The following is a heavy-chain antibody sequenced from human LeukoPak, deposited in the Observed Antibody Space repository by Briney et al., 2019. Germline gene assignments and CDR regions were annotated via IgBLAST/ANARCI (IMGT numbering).Heavy chain of an antibody. CDR2: ICGSGGRT. CDR3: AKTTVGYSSGRYPGWPADC. Sequence: PGGSLRLSCAASGFTFNTYAIYWVRQAPGKGLEWVSGICGSGGRTYYADSVKGRFTISRGNSKNTVYLQMNSLTADDTAIYYCAKTTVGYSSGRYPGWPADCWGQGTLVTVSS. D-gene: IGHD6-19*01. J-gene: IGHJ4*02. CDR1: GFTFNTYA. V-gene: IGHV3-23*01.